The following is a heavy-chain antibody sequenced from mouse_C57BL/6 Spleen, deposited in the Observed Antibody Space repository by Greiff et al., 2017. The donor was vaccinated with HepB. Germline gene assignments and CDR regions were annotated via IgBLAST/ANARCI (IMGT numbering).Heavy chain of an antibody. V-gene: IGHV1-50*01. Sequence: QVQLKQPGAELVKPGASVKLSCKASGYTFTSYWMQWVKQRPGQGLEWIGEIDPSDSYTNYNQKFKGKATLTVDTSSSTAYMQLSSLTSEDSAVYYCARSERGYWGDYWGQGTTLTVSS. J-gene: IGHJ2*01. D-gene: IGHD2-3*01. CDR3: ARSERGYWGDY. CDR1: GYTFTSYW. CDR2: IDPSDSYT.